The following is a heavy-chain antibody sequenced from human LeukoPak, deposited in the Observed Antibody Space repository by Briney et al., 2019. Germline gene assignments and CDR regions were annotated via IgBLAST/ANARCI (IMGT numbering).Heavy chain of an antibody. CDR3: AREVTYYYDSSGYEDAFDI. CDR1: GGSISTSYY. D-gene: IGHD3-22*01. Sequence: PSETLSLTCTVSGGSISTSYYWSWIRQPAGNGLEWIGRIYTSGSTNYNPSLKSRVTMSVDTSKNQFSLKLSSVTAADTAVYYCAREVTYYYDSSGYEDAFDIWSQGTMVTVSS. V-gene: IGHV4-4*07. CDR2: IYTSGST. J-gene: IGHJ3*02.